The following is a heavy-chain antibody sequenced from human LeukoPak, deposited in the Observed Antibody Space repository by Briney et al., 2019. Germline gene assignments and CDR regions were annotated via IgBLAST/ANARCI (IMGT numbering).Heavy chain of an antibody. CDR2: IYYSGST. J-gene: IGHJ2*01. V-gene: IGHV4-59*01. CDR1: GGSISSDY. D-gene: IGHD3-10*01. CDR3: ARNYYTSVTYDYWYFDL. Sequence: SETLSLTCTVAGGSISSDYWSWIRQPPGKGLEWIGYIYYSGSTNYNPSLKSRVTISVDTSKNQFSLKLSSVTAADTAVYYCARNYYTSVTYDYWYFDLWGRGTLVTVSS.